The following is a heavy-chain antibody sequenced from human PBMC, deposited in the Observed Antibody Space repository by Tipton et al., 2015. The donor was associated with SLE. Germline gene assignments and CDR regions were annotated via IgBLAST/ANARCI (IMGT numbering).Heavy chain of an antibody. CDR2: IYSGGRT. Sequence: GSLRLSCSASGFVFSSHAMTWVRRAPGKGLQSVSVIYSGGRTYYGHSVRGRFTISRDNAKNSLYLQLSSLRAEDTGVYYCARETSSGAFDIWGRGTVVTVAT. D-gene: IGHD1-26*01. CDR1: GFVFSSHA. J-gene: IGHJ3*02. V-gene: IGHV3-23*03. CDR3: ARETSSGAFDI.